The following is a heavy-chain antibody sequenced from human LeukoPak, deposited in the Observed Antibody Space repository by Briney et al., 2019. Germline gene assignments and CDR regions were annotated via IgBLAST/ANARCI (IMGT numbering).Heavy chain of an antibody. D-gene: IGHD2-15*01. Sequence: SETLSLTCTVSGGSISSSSYYWGWIRQPPGKGLEWIGTIYFSGNTYYNPSLKSRVTVSVDTSKNQFSLKLSSVTAADTAVYYCARDSHGYCSGGSCYSGGWFDPWGQGTLVTVSS. CDR2: IYFSGNT. CDR1: GGSISSSSYY. J-gene: IGHJ5*02. CDR3: ARDSHGYCSGGSCYSGGWFDP. V-gene: IGHV4-39*07.